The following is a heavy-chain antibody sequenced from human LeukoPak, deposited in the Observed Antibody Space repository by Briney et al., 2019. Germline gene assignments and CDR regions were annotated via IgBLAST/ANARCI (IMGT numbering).Heavy chain of an antibody. V-gene: IGHV3-23*01. Sequence: GGSLRLSCAASGLIFSDYAMSWVRQAPGKGLEWVSTLSVIGATPYYADSMRGRCTLSRDNSKNTLYLQMNSLRAEDTAIYSCAKVYYDILTGSSRHFDYWGQASLVTVSS. D-gene: IGHD3-9*01. CDR2: LSVIGATP. CDR3: AKVYYDILTGSSRHFDY. CDR1: GLIFSDYA. J-gene: IGHJ4*02.